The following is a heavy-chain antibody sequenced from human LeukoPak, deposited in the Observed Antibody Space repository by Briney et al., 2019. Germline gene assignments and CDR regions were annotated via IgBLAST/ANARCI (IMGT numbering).Heavy chain of an antibody. Sequence: LVKPSETLSLTCAVSGASITSSNYYWGWVRQSPGKGLEWIGNIYPSGNTYYNPSLKSRVTISVDTSKNQFSLKLSSVTAADTAVYYCARRWGSGWQTHYFDYWGQGTLVTVSS. CDR3: ARRWGSGWQTHYFDY. D-gene: IGHD6-19*01. CDR1: GASITSSNYY. J-gene: IGHJ4*02. CDR2: IYPSGNT. V-gene: IGHV4-39*07.